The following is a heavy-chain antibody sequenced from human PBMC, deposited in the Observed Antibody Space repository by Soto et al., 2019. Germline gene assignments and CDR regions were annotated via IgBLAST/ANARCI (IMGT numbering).Heavy chain of an antibody. CDR1: GFTFSSYG. Sequence: GGSLRLSCAASGFTFSSYGMHWVRQAPGKGLEWVAVIWYDGSNKYYADSVKGRFTISRDNSKNTLYLQMNSLRAEDTAVYYCARGSRDRVVKYYDFWSGNAHGWFAPSGQGTPVTGSS. V-gene: IGHV3-33*01. CDR3: ARGSRDRVVKYYDFWSGNAHGWFAP. J-gene: IGHJ5*02. D-gene: IGHD3-3*01. CDR2: IWYDGSNK.